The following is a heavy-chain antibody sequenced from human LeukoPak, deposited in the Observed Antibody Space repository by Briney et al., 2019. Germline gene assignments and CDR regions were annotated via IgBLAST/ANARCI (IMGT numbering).Heavy chain of an antibody. D-gene: IGHD5-12*01. CDR3: AKDHRGGGYSGYDLYYFDY. J-gene: IGHJ4*02. V-gene: IGHV3-30*02. CDR1: GFTFSSYG. Sequence: PGGSLLLSCAASGFTFSSYGMHWVRQAPGKGLEWVAFIRYDGSNKYYADSVKSRFTISRDNSKNTLYLQMNSLRAEDTAVYYCAKDHRGGGYSGYDLYYFDYWGQGTLVTVSS. CDR2: IRYDGSNK.